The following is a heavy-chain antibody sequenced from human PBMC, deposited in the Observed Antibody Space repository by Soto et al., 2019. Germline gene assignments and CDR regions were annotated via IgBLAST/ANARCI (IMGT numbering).Heavy chain of an antibody. Sequence: GGSLRLSCAASEFTVSSNYMSWVRQAPGKGLEWVSVIYSGGSTYYADSVKGRFTISRDNSKNTLYLQMNSLRAEDTAVYYCARGYSGYDTLDYYYGMDVWGQGTTVTVSS. D-gene: IGHD5-12*01. CDR3: ARGYSGYDTLDYYYGMDV. CDR2: IYSGGST. J-gene: IGHJ6*02. V-gene: IGHV3-53*01. CDR1: EFTVSSNY.